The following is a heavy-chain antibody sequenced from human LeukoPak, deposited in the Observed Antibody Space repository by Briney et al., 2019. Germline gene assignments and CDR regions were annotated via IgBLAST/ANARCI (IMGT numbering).Heavy chain of an antibody. D-gene: IGHD1-26*01. J-gene: IGHJ4*02. V-gene: IGHV1-8*01. CDR2: MNPNSGNT. CDR1: GYTFTSYD. Sequence: ASAKVSCKASGYTFTSYDINWVRQATGQGLEWMGWMNPNSGNTGYAQKFQGRVTMTRNTSISTAYMELSSLRSEDTAVYYCARGRTTKLSGSYPRHTKTYYFDYWGQGTLVTVSS. CDR3: ARGRTTKLSGSYPRHTKTYYFDY.